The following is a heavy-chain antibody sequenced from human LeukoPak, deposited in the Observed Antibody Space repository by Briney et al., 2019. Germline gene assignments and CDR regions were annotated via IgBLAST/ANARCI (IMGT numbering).Heavy chain of an antibody. D-gene: IGHD1/OR15-1a*01. CDR3: AKDGVKGNNVYDAFDL. CDR2: ISPGGGST. V-gene: IGHV3-23*01. J-gene: IGHJ4*02. Sequence: GGSLRLSCAASGVTFSIYAISCVRQAPGEGREWVSSISPGGGSTYYADSVRVRFTISRDNSKNTLYLHMNSLRVDDTAVYYCAKDGVKGNNVYDAFDLWGLGTLVTVSS. CDR1: GVTFSIYA.